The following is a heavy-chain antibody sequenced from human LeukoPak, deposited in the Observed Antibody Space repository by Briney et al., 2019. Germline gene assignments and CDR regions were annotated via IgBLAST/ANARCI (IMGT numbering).Heavy chain of an antibody. Sequence: GASVKVSCKASGYTFTGYYMHWVRQAPGQGLEWMGWISAYNGNTNYAQKLQGRVTMTTDTSTSTAYMELRSLRSDDTAVYYCARALRGYDYVWGSRSYYFDYWGQGTLVTVSS. J-gene: IGHJ4*02. CDR2: ISAYNGNT. V-gene: IGHV1-18*04. CDR3: ARALRGYDYVWGSRSYYFDY. CDR1: GYTFTGYY. D-gene: IGHD3-16*01.